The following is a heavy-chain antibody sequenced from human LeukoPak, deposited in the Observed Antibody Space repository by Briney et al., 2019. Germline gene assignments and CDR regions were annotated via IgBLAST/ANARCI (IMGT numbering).Heavy chain of an antibody. Sequence: PSETLSLTCTVSGGSISSSSYYWGWIRQPPGKGLEWIGSIYYSGSTYYNPSLKSRVTISVDTSKNQFSLKLSSVTAADTAVYYCAPSQIAAAGTGDYFDYWGQGTLVTASS. V-gene: IGHV4-39*01. D-gene: IGHD6-13*01. CDR1: GGSISSSSYY. CDR3: APSQIAAAGTGDYFDY. CDR2: IYYSGST. J-gene: IGHJ4*02.